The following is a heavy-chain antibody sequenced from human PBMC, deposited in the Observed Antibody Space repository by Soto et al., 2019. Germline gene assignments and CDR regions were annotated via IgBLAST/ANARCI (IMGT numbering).Heavy chain of an antibody. Sequence: QVQFVQSGAELKKPGASVKVSCKASGYTFTNYAMHWVRQAPGQRLEWMGWINAGNGNTKYSQKFQGRVTITRDTSARTAYVELTRLRSDDTAVYYCARAGYCSSTSCSDAFDIWGQGTLVTVSS. D-gene: IGHD2-2*01. CDR2: INAGNGNT. CDR3: ARAGYCSSTSCSDAFDI. CDR1: GYTFTNYA. V-gene: IGHV1-3*01. J-gene: IGHJ3*02.